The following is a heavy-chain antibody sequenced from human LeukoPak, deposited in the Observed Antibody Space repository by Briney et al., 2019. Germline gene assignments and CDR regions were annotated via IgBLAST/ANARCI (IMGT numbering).Heavy chain of an antibody. CDR3: ARDQYDTWSRRGNFDS. Sequence: GGSLRLSCAASGFTFSRYVMSWVRQAPGKGLEWVSSISSSYGTTYYADSVKGRFTISRDNTKNSLYLQMNSLRAEDTAVFYCARDQYDTWSRRGNFDSWGQGTLVIVSS. J-gene: IGHJ4*02. CDR1: GFTFSRYV. CDR2: ISSSYGTT. V-gene: IGHV3-23*01. D-gene: IGHD3-3*01.